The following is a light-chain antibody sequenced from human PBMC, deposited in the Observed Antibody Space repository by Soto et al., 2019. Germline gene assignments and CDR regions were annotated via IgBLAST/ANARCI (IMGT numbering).Light chain of an antibody. Sequence: QSVLTQPPSASGSPGQSVTISCTGTSSDVGGYNYVSWYQQHPGKAPQLIIFEVNKRPSGVPDRFSGSKSGNTASLTVSGLQAEDEADYYCSSYATSNSGAVIFGGGTKLTVL. CDR2: EVN. J-gene: IGLJ2*01. CDR1: SSDVGGYNY. CDR3: SSYATSNSGAVI. V-gene: IGLV2-8*01.